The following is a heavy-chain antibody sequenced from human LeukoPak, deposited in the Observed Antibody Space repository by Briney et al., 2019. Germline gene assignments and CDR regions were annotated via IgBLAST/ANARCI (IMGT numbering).Heavy chain of an antibody. CDR2: IYPGDSDT. Sequence: GESLKISCKGSGYSFTTYWIGWVRQMPGKGLEWMGIIYPGDSDTGYSPSFQGQVTFSADKSISTAYLQWSGLKASDTAMYYCARRGHSSSWYSDYWGQGTLVTVSS. CDR1: GYSFTTYW. D-gene: IGHD6-13*01. V-gene: IGHV5-51*01. CDR3: ARRGHSSSWYSDY. J-gene: IGHJ4*02.